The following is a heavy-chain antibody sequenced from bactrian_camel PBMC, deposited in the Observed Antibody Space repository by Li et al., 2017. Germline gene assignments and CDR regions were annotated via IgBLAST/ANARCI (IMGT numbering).Heavy chain of an antibody. V-gene: IGHV3S1*01. CDR2: INSGGSTT. CDR1: GFVFSNYW. CDR3: VRNYFTKQGAFGY. J-gene: IGHJ6*01. Sequence: QVQLVESGGGLVQPGGSLRLSCAASGFVFSNYWLYWVRQAPGKGLEWVSSINSGGSTTHYADSVKGRFTISRDNAKNTVFLQMNSLKPEDTAVYYCVRNYFTKQGAFGYWGQGTQVTFS. D-gene: IGHD2*01.